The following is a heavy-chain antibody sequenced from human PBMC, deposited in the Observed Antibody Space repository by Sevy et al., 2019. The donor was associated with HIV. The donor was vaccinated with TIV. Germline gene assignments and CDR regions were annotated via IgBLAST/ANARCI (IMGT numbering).Heavy chain of an antibody. CDR1: GYTFSIYR. V-gene: IGHV1-18*01. D-gene: IGHD2-15*01. Sequence: ASVKVSCKVSGYTFSIYRITWMRQAPGQGLEWMGWISPHTGDTKFAENFQDRVTMSTDTSTATAYMELSSLRSDDTAVYYCARAFCTSGRCYSLAYWGQGTLLTVSS. CDR2: ISPHTGDT. J-gene: IGHJ4*02. CDR3: ARAFCTSGRCYSLAY.